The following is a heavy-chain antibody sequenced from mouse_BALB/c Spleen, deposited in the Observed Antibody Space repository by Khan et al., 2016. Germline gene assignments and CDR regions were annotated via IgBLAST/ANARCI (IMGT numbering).Heavy chain of an antibody. V-gene: IGHV3-8*02. Sequence: EVKLEESGPSLVKPSQTLSLTCSVTGDSITSGYWNWIRKFPGNKLEYMGYISYSDDTYYNPSLESRISITRDTSKNQYYLQLISVTTEDTATYYCATYDGYYFDYWGQGTTLTVSS. CDR3: ATYDGYYFDY. CDR2: ISYSDDT. J-gene: IGHJ2*01. D-gene: IGHD2-3*01. CDR1: GDSITSGY.